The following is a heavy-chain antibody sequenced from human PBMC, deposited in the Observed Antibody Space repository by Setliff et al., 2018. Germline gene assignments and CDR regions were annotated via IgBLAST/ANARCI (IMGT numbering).Heavy chain of an antibody. J-gene: IGHJ6*02. CDR1: GESFSNNY. Sequence: SETLSLTCSVYGESFSNNYWSWIRQTPGKGLEWIGESNHGGSTSYHPSLKSRLTMSVDTSKNQFSLKLTSVTAADTAVYYCISLRLGYYGLDVWGQGTTVTVS. CDR2: SNHGGST. D-gene: IGHD4-17*01. V-gene: IGHV4-34*03. CDR3: ISLRLGYYGLDV.